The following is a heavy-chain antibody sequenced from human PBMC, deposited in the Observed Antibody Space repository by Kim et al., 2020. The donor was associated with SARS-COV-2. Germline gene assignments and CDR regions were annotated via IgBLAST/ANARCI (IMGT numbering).Heavy chain of an antibody. Sequence: QKFQGRVTMTEDTSTDTAYMELSSLRSEDTAVYYCATHYGDYYYYYGMDVWGQGTTVTVSS. D-gene: IGHD4-17*01. J-gene: IGHJ6*02. CDR3: ATHYGDYYYYYGMDV. V-gene: IGHV1-24*01.